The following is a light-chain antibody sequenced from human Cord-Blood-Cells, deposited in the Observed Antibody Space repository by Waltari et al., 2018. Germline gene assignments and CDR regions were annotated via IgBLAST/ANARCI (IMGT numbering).Light chain of an antibody. J-gene: IGLJ1*01. CDR2: QDS. V-gene: IGLV3-1*01. CDR3: QACDSSSALV. Sequence: SYELTQPPSVSVCPGEPASITCSGGNWGDKYACWYQQKPRQSPVLVIYQDSKRPSGLPDRFSGSNSGNTATLTICGIQAVDEADYYCQACDSSSALVFGTGTKVTVL. CDR1: NWGDKY.